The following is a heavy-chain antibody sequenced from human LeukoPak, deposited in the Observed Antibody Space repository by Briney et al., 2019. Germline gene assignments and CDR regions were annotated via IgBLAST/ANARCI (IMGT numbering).Heavy chain of an antibody. D-gene: IGHD3-22*01. CDR1: GGTFSIYA. J-gene: IGHJ6*03. V-gene: IGHV1-69*05. CDR3: ARDYYDSSGYFNRYYYYHMDV. Sequence: GASVKVSFKASGGTFSIYAISWVRQAPGQGLEWMGGIIPIFGTANYAQKFQGRVTITTDESTSTAYMELSSLRSEDTAVYYCARDYYDSSGYFNRYYYYHMDVWGKGTTVTVSS. CDR2: IIPIFGTA.